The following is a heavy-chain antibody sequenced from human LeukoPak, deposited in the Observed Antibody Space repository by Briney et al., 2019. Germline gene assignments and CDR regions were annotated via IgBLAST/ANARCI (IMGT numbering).Heavy chain of an antibody. D-gene: IGHD5-24*01. Sequence: PGGSLRLSCAASGFTLSNHWMIWVRQAPGKGLECVANIKQDGTEKYYLDSVKGRFTISRDNAKNSLYLQVNSLRVEDTAAYYCGRGWAVDFWGQGTLVTVSS. CDR3: GRGWAVDF. V-gene: IGHV3-7*01. CDR2: IKQDGTEK. CDR1: GFTLSNHW. J-gene: IGHJ4*02.